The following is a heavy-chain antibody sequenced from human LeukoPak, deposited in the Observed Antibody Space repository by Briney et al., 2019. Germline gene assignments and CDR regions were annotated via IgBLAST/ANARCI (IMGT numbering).Heavy chain of an antibody. Sequence: PSETLSLTCTVSGGSISSSSYYWGWIRQPPGKGLEWIGSIYYSGGTYYNPSLKSRVTISVDTSKNQFSLKLSSVTAEDTAVYYCAKDRVVIRYYYDSSGTRGAFDIWGQGTMVTVSS. CDR2: IYYSGGT. V-gene: IGHV4-39*07. CDR1: GGSISSSSYY. J-gene: IGHJ3*02. CDR3: AKDRVVIRYYYDSSGTRGAFDI. D-gene: IGHD3-22*01.